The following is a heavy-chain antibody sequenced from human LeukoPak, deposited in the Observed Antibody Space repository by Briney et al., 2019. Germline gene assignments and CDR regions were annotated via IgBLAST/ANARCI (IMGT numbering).Heavy chain of an antibody. Sequence: PGESLRISCRASGYSFSTYWVGWVRQTPGKGLEWMGIMYPGDSDTRYSPSFQGQFTISADKSTSTAYLQWSSLKASDTAMYYCARRDGYNMGAFDIWGQGTMVTVSS. J-gene: IGHJ3*02. CDR3: ARRDGYNMGAFDI. V-gene: IGHV5-51*03. D-gene: IGHD5-24*01. CDR1: GYSFSTYW. CDR2: MYPGDSDT.